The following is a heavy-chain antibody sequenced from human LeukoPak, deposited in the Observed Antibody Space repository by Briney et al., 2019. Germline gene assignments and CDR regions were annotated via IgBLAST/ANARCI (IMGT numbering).Heavy chain of an antibody. CDR1: GFTFSSCG. Sequence: GGSLRLSCAASGFTFSSCGMHWFRQAPAKGLEWVAVIWYDGSNKYYADSVKGRFTISRDNSKNTLYLQMNSLRAEDTAVYYCARDVGSYYYYGMDDWGQGTTVTVSS. CDR2: IWYDGSNK. V-gene: IGHV3-33*01. CDR3: ARDVGSYYYYGMDD. J-gene: IGHJ6*02.